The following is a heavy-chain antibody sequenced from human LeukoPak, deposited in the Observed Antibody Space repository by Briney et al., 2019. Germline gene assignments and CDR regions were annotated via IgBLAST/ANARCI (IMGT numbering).Heavy chain of an antibody. CDR3: AKEIYFGSGSYPDY. CDR2: ISSDGSNK. J-gene: IGHJ4*02. V-gene: IGHV3-30*18. Sequence: GGSLRLSCAASGFTFSSYGMHWVRQAPGKGLEWVAVISSDGSNKYYADSAKGRFTISRDNSKNTLYLQMNSLRAEDTAVYFCAKEIYFGSGSYPDYWGQGTLVTVSS. CDR1: GFTFSSYG. D-gene: IGHD3-10*01.